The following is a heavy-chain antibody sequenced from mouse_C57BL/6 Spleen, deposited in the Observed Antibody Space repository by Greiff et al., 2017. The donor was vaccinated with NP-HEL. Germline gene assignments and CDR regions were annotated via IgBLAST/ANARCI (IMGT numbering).Heavy chain of an antibody. CDR3: ARGGFAY. J-gene: IGHJ3*01. CDR1: GFTFSSYA. Sequence: EVKLMESGGGLVKPGGSLKLSCVASGFTFSSYAMSWVRQTPEKRLEWVATISDGGSYTYYPDNVKGRFTISRDNAKNNLYLQMSHLKSEDTAMYYCARGGFAYWGQGTLVTVSA. V-gene: IGHV5-4*03. CDR2: ISDGGSYT.